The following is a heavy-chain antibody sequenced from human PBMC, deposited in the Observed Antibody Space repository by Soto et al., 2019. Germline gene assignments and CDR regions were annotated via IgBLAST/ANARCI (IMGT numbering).Heavy chain of an antibody. Sequence: QVQLQESGPGLVKPSQTLSLTCSVSGGSISSIDYFWSWIRQPPGKGLEWIGFIYHTGTTYYNPSLKSRVTISIDTCKSHFSMKLNSLTAADTAVYYCARVMAAMQNWLDPWGQGTLVTVSP. CDR2: IYHTGTT. J-gene: IGHJ5*02. V-gene: IGHV4-30-4*01. CDR1: GGSISSIDYF. D-gene: IGHD2-2*01. CDR3: ARVMAAMQNWLDP.